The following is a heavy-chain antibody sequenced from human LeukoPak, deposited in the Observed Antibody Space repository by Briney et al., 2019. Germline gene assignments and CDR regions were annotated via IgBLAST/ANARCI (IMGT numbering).Heavy chain of an antibody. V-gene: IGHV3-7*03. D-gene: IGHD3-16*01. CDR1: GFIFTNYF. Sequence: GGSLRLSCAASGFIFTNYFMSWVRQAPGKGLEWVASINHNGNVNYYVDSVKGRFTISRDNAKNSLYLQMSNLRAEDTAVYFCARGGGLDVWGQGATVTVSS. CDR2: INHNGNVN. J-gene: IGHJ6*02. CDR3: ARGGGLDV.